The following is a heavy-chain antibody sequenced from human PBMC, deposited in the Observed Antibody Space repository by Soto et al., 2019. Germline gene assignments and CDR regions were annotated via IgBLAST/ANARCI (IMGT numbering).Heavy chain of an antibody. CDR3: EREDRTDTSCCDV. Sequence: PSETLSLTCTVSGGAISSGGYYWSWIRQHPGKGLKWIGYIYYSGSTYYNPSLKSRVTISVDTSKNQCTLKLSSVTANDTAAYYCEREDRTDTSCCDVWGQGTTVTVSS. CDR2: IYYSGST. CDR1: GGAISSGGYY. J-gene: IGHJ6*02. D-gene: IGHD1-1*01. V-gene: IGHV4-31*03.